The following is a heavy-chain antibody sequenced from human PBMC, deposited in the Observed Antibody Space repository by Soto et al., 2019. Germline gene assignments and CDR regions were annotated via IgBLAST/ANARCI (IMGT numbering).Heavy chain of an antibody. Sequence: EVQLVESGGGLVQPGGSLRLSCAASGFTVSSHYMSWVRQAPGKGLEWVSVIYSGGSTYYADSVKGRFIISRDNSKNTLYLQINSLRAEDTAVYYCARDRGQSDYGLFDYGGQGTLVTVSS. CDR1: GFTVSSHY. V-gene: IGHV3-66*01. J-gene: IGHJ4*02. D-gene: IGHD4-17*01. CDR3: ARDRGQSDYGLFDY. CDR2: IYSGGST.